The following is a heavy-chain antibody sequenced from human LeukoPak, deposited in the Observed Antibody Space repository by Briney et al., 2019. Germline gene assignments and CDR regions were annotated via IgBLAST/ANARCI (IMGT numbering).Heavy chain of an antibody. CDR3: AREDYDFWSGPDDNWFDP. J-gene: IGHJ5*02. D-gene: IGHD3-3*01. CDR1: GYTFTGYY. Sequence: ASVKVSCKASGYTFTGYYMHWVRQAPGQGLEWMGWINPNSGGTNYAQKFQGRVTITRNTSISTAYMELSSLRSEDTAVYYCAREDYDFWSGPDDNWFDPWGQGTLVTVSS. CDR2: INPNSGGT. V-gene: IGHV1-2*02.